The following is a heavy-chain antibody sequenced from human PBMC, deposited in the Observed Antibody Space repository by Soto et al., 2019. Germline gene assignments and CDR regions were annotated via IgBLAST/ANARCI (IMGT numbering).Heavy chain of an antibody. D-gene: IGHD3-16*01. CDR2: IYYSGST. CDR1: GGSISSYY. V-gene: IGHV4-59*01. J-gene: IGHJ4*02. Sequence: SETLSLTCTVSGGSISSYYWSWIRQPPGKGLEWIGYIYYSGSTNYNPSLKSRVTISVDTSKNQFSLKLSSVTAADTAVYYCARAWGKYFDYWGQGTLVTVSS. CDR3: ARAWGKYFDY.